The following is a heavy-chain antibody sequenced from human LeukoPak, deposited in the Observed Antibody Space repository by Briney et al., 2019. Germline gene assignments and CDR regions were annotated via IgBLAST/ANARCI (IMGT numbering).Heavy chain of an antibody. D-gene: IGHD2-8*02. CDR1: GGSISSGSYY. CDR3: VRDRLVASTWDY. Sequence: PSETLSLTCTVSGGSISSGSYYWSWIRQPAGKGLEWIGRIYTSGSTNYNPSLKSRVRISLDTSKNQFSLTLTSVTAADTAVYYCVRDRLVASTWDYWGQGILVTVSS. V-gene: IGHV4-61*02. CDR2: IYTSGST. J-gene: IGHJ4*02.